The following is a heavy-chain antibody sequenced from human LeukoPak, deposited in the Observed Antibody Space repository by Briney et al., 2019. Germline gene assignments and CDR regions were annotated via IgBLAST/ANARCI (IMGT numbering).Heavy chain of an antibody. CDR2: IIPILGIA. Sequence: GASVKVSSKASGGTFSSYTISWVRQAPGQGLEWMGRIIPILGIANYAQKFQGRVTITADKSTSTAYMELSSLRSEDTAVYYCARLLGYCSSTSCYIGWFDPWGQGTLVTVSS. V-gene: IGHV1-69*02. CDR3: ARLLGYCSSTSCYIGWFDP. D-gene: IGHD2-2*02. J-gene: IGHJ5*02. CDR1: GGTFSSYT.